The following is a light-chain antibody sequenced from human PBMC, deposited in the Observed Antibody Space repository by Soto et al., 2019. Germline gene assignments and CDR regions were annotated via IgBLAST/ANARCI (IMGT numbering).Light chain of an antibody. V-gene: IGLV1-44*01. Sequence: QSVLTQPPSASGTPGQRVSVSCSGSSSNIGSNTVNWYQQLPGTAPKLLIYSNNQRPSGDPDRFSGSKSGTSASLAISGLQSEDEADFYCAAWDDSLNVPVYVFGTGTKVTVL. CDR2: SNN. CDR3: AAWDDSLNVPVYV. CDR1: SSNIGSNT. J-gene: IGLJ1*01.